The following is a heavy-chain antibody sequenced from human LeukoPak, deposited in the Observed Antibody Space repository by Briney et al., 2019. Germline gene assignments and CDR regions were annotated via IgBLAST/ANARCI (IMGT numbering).Heavy chain of an antibody. CDR1: GLTFSTYW. CDR2: IKPVGSET. CDR3: AVQWLGLDY. V-gene: IGHV3-7*01. Sequence: GGSLRLSCAASGLTFSTYWLSWVRQAPGKGLEWVANIKPVGSETYYVDSVKGRFTVSRDNTKNSLYLQMNSLRVEDTAVYYCAVQWLGLDYWGQGTLVTVSS. D-gene: IGHD6-19*01. J-gene: IGHJ4*02.